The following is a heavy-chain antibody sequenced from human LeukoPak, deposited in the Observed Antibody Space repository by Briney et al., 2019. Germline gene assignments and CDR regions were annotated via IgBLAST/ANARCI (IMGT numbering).Heavy chain of an antibody. D-gene: IGHD2-2*01. CDR3: ARPRYCSSTSCYYFDY. V-gene: IGHV1-69*13. Sequence: SVKVSCKASGGTFSSYAISWVRQAPGQGLEWMGGIIPIFGTANYAQKFQGRVTITADESTSTAYMELSSLRSEDTAVYYCARPRYCSSTSCYYFDYWGQGTLVTVSS. CDR1: GGTFSSYA. CDR2: IIPIFGTA. J-gene: IGHJ4*02.